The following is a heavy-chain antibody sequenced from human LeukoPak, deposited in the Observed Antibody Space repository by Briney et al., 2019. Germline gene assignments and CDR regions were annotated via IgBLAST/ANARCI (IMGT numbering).Heavy chain of an antibody. J-gene: IGHJ4*02. CDR2: MNPNSCNT. CDR1: GYTFTRYD. Sequence: ASVKVSCKASGYTFTRYDINWVRQATGQGLEGTGWMNPNSCNTGYAQKFQGRVTMTRNTSISTAYMELSSLRSEDTAVYYCASALRGCSGGSCYSTALYYFDYWGQGTLVTVSS. CDR3: ASALRGCSGGSCYSTALYYFDY. D-gene: IGHD2-15*01. V-gene: IGHV1-8*01.